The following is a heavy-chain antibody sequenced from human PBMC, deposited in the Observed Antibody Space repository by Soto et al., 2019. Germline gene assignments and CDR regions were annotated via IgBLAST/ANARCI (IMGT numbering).Heavy chain of an antibody. CDR3: ARIRNTRGSGWYYFDY. D-gene: IGHD6-19*01. Sequence: SGPTLVNPTQTLTLTCTFSGFSLSTSGMCVSWIRQPPGKALEWLALIDWGDEKYYSTSLKTRLTISKDTSKNQVVLTMTNMDPVDTATYYCARIRNTRGSGWYYFDYWGQGALVTVSS. CDR2: IDWGDEK. CDR1: GFSLSTSGMC. J-gene: IGHJ4*02. V-gene: IGHV2-70*01.